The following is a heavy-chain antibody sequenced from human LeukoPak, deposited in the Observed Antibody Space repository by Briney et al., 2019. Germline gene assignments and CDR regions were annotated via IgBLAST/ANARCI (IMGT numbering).Heavy chain of an antibody. CDR1: GYTLTQLS. Sequence: ASVKVSCKVSGYTLTQLSIHWVRQAPGKGLEWMGGFDPEDGETIYAQKFQGRVTMTEDTSTDTAYMELSSLGSEDTAVYYCATHSSDSSGYFYYWGQGTPVTVAS. D-gene: IGHD3-22*01. V-gene: IGHV1-24*01. CDR3: ATHSSDSSGYFYY. CDR2: FDPEDGET. J-gene: IGHJ4*02.